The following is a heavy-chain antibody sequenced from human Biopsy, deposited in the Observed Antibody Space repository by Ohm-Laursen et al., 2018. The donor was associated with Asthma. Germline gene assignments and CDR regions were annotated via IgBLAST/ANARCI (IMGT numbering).Heavy chain of an antibody. CDR1: GGTFNTYV. V-gene: IGHV1-69*01. Sequence: RISCKSLGGTFNTYVIGWVRQAPGQGLEWMGGINPVFGTTTYPQKFQDRVTITADDSTSTVYMELSSLRSEDTAVYYCARKAGSCISRTCYSLDFWGQGTLVTVSS. CDR2: INPVFGTT. D-gene: IGHD2-2*01. CDR3: ARKAGSCISRTCYSLDF. J-gene: IGHJ4*02.